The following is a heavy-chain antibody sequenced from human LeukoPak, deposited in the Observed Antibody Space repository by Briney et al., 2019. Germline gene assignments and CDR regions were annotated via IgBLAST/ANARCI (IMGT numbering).Heavy chain of an antibody. CDR1: GFTFSSYG. D-gene: IGHD6-13*01. CDR3: ASGGIAAAAPADY. CDR2: IKQDGSEK. Sequence: PGGSLRLSCAASGFTFSSYGMHWVRQAPGKGLEGVANIKQDGSEKYYVDSVKGGFTISRDKAKKSLYLQMNSLRAEDTAVYYCASGGIAAAAPADYWGQGTLVTVSS. V-gene: IGHV3-7*01. J-gene: IGHJ4*02.